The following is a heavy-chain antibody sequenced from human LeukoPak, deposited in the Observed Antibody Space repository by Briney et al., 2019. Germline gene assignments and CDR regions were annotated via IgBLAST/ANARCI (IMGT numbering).Heavy chain of an antibody. CDR3: ARDLGYCSGGSCYSDAFDI. CDR1: GFTFSSYG. CDR2: IWYDGSNK. J-gene: IGHJ3*02. V-gene: IGHV3-33*01. D-gene: IGHD2-15*01. Sequence: PGGSLRLSCAASGFTFSSYGMHWVRQAPGKELEWVAVIWYDGSNKYYADSVKGRFTISRDNSKNTLYLQMNSLRAEDTAVYYCARDLGYCSGGSCYSDAFDIWGQGTMVTVSS.